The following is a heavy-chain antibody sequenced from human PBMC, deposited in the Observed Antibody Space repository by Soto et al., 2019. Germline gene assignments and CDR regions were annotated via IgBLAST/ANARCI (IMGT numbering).Heavy chain of an antibody. CDR2: IYYSGST. D-gene: IGHD1-1*01. CDR3: ASTQPPNWFDP. CDR1: GGSFSGYY. Sequence: SETLSLTCAVYGGSFSGYYWSWIRQPPGKGLEWIGEIYYSGSTNYNPSFKSRVTISVDTSTNHFSLKLSSVTAADTAVYYCASTQPPNWFDPWGQGTLVTVSS. J-gene: IGHJ5*02. V-gene: IGHV4-34*01.